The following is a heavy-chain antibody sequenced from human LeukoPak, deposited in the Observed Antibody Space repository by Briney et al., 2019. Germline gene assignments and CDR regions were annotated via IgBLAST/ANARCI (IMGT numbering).Heavy chain of an antibody. CDR2: IRSKTYGGAP. V-gene: IGHV3-49*04. J-gene: IGHJ4*02. CDR1: GFTFGGYA. D-gene: IGHD6-13*01. CDR3: TREVGTQGSSNF. Sequence: GGSLRLSCSGYGFTFGGYAMSWVRQAPGKGLEWVGFIRSKTYGGAPEHAVSLNDRFTISRDDSRSIAYLQMSGLKTDDTAVYFCTREVGTQGSSNFWGQGTLVTVSA.